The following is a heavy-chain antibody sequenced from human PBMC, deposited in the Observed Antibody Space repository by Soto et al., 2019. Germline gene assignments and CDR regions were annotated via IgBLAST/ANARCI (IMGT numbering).Heavy chain of an antibody. V-gene: IGHV1-18*01. D-gene: IGHD3-10*01. J-gene: IGHJ6*02. CDR3: ARDLLVRGVIIFGFGYYYGMDV. CDR2: ISAYNGNT. Sequence: QVPLVQSGAEVKKPGASVKVSCKASGYTFTSYGISWVRQAPGQGLEWMGWISAYNGNTNYAQKLQGRATMTTDTSTSTAYMELRSLRSDDTAVYYCARDLLVRGVIIFGFGYYYGMDVWGQGTTVTVSS. CDR1: GYTFTSYG.